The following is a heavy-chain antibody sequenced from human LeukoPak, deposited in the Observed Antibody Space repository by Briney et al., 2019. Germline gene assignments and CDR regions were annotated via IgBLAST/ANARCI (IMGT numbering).Heavy chain of an antibody. CDR2: ISGTNTRI. CDR3: AKGPRTLGINY. Sequence: GGSLRPSCAASGFTFSSYAMSWVRQAPGKGLEWVSGISGTNTRIEDADSVKGRFTISRDNSKNTLYLQMNSLRAEDTAVYYCAKGPRTLGINYWGQGTLVTVSS. J-gene: IGHJ4*02. V-gene: IGHV3-23*01. D-gene: IGHD7-27*01. CDR1: GFTFSSYA.